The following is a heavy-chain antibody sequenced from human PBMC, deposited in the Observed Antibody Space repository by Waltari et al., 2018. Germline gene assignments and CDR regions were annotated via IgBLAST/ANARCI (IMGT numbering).Heavy chain of an antibody. V-gene: IGHV4-38-2*02. J-gene: IGHJ4*02. CDR3: ARDDSSGYYPTLFDY. CDR2: IYHSGST. D-gene: IGHD3-22*01. Sequence: QVQLQESGPGLVKPSEPLPLPCAVPGSSISSGSSWGWIRQPPGKGLAGMGSIYHSGSTYYNPSLKSRVTIPGDTSKNQFSLKLSSVTAADTAVYYCARDDSSGYYPTLFDYWGQGTLVTVSS. CDR1: GSSISSGSS.